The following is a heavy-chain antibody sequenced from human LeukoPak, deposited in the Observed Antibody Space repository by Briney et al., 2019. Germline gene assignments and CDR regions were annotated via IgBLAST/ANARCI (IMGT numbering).Heavy chain of an antibody. J-gene: IGHJ4*02. V-gene: IGHV4-38-2*01. CDR1: GYSISSGYY. CDR3: ARALGYCGGDCYYFDY. Sequence: PSETLSLTCAVSGYSISSGYYWGWIRPPPGKGLEWIGRIYHSGSTYYNPSLKSQVTISGDTSKNHFSLRLSSVTAADTAVYYCARALGYCGGDCYYFDYWGQGTLVTVSS. CDR2: IYHSGST. D-gene: IGHD2-21*01.